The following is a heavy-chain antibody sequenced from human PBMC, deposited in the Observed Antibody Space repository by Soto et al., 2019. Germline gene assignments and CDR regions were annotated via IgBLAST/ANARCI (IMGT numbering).Heavy chain of an antibody. V-gene: IGHV1-69*06. J-gene: IGHJ4*02. CDR3: ARGGYCSGGSCYPFDY. D-gene: IGHD2-15*01. CDR2: IIPIFGTA. Sequence: QVQLVQSGAEVKKPGSSVKVSCKASGGTFSSYAISWVRQAPVQGLEWMGGIIPIFGTANYAQKFQGRVTITADKSTSTAYMELSSLRSEDTAVYYCARGGYCSGGSCYPFDYWGQGTLVTVSS. CDR1: GGTFSSYA.